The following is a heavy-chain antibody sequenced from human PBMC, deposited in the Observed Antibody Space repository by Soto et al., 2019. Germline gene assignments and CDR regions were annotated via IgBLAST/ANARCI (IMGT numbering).Heavy chain of an antibody. D-gene: IGHD2-8*02. CDR3: AKSTGGTANGMDV. CDR2: ISWNSGTI. Sequence: EVQLMESGGGLVQPGRSLRLSCAASGFSFDEYGMHWVRQAPGKGLEWVSGISWNSGTIGYADSVKGRFSISRDNAKKSLYLQMNSLRAEDRALYYCAKSTGGTANGMDVWGQGTTVIVSS. CDR1: GFSFDEYG. J-gene: IGHJ6*02. V-gene: IGHV3-9*01.